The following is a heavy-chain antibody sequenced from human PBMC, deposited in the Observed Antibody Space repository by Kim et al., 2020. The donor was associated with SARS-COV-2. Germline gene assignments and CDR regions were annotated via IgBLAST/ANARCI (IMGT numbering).Heavy chain of an antibody. CDR2: IGTGGDS. J-gene: IGHJ6*02. D-gene: IGHD6-13*01. CDR1: GFTFSVYD. Sequence: GGSLRLSCAASGFTFSVYDMHWVRQTTGKGLEWVAGIGTGGDSYYSDSVKGRFTISGDNAKNSLYLQMNALTAGDTAVYYCARFATAADKDEYYYYGLDVWGQGTTVTVSS. V-gene: IGHV3-13*04. CDR3: ARFATAADKDEYYYYGLDV.